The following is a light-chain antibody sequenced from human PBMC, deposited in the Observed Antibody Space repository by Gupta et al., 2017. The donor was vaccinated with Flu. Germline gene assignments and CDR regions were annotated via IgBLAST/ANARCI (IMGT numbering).Light chain of an antibody. V-gene: IGKV3-20*01. CDR1: QSVSSSY. Sequence: ATPSCRASQSVSSSYLAWYQQKPGQAPRLLIYGASSRATGIPDRFSGSGSGTDFTLTISRLEPEDFAVYYCQQYGSSPPKYTFGQGTKLEIK. J-gene: IGKJ2*01. CDR2: GAS. CDR3: QQYGSSPPKYT.